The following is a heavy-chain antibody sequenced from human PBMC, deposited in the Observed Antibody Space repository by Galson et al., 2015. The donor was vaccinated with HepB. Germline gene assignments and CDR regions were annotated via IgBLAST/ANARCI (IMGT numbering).Heavy chain of an antibody. V-gene: IGHV3-30*04. Sequence: SLRLSCAASGFIFSHHALHWVRRAPGKGLEWVAFISYDGSTQYYADSVKGRFTVSRDSAKNTMFLQMDSLRVEDTAIYYCVKGRGYVYGDYDGYFQSWGQGALVTVSS. CDR3: VKGRGYVYGDYDGYFQS. D-gene: IGHD4-17*01. CDR1: GFIFSHHA. CDR2: ISYDGSTQ. J-gene: IGHJ1*01.